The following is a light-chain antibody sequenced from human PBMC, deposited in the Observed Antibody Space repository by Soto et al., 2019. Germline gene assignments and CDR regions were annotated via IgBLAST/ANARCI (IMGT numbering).Light chain of an antibody. J-gene: IGKJ5*01. V-gene: IGKV3-20*01. CDR3: QQYGGSPIT. Sequence: IVLTQSAGTLSLSPGERVTLSCRASQSVTTRLAWYQHKPGQAPRLLMSGASSRASGVPVRFSGSGSGTDFTLTISRLEPEDFALYYCQQYGGSPITFGLGTRLEI. CDR1: QSVTTR. CDR2: GAS.